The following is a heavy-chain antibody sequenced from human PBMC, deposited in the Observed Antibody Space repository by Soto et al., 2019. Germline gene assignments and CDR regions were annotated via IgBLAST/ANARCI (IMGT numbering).Heavy chain of an antibody. CDR3: ARAWPRVVVVAATGY. D-gene: IGHD2-15*01. CDR1: GFTCSSYA. J-gene: IGHJ4*02. Sequence: QVQLVESGGGVGQPGRSLRLSCAASGFTCSSYAMHWVRQAPGTGLEWVAVISYDGSNKYYADSVKGRFTISRDNSKNTLYLQMNSLRAEDTAVYYCARAWPRVVVVAATGYWGQGTLVTVSS. V-gene: IGHV3-30-3*01. CDR2: ISYDGSNK.